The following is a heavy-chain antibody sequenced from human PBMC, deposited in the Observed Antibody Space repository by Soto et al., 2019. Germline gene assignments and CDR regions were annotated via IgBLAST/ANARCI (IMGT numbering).Heavy chain of an antibody. V-gene: IGHV3-23*01. CDR2: ISGSGGST. Sequence: EVQLLESGGGLVQPRGSLRLSCAASGFTFSIYAVSWVRQAPGKGLEWVSGISGSGGSTYYADSVKGRFTISRDNSKNTLYLQMHSLRAEDTAVYYCASTLRAYSGYPDYWGQGTLVTVAS. CDR3: ASTLRAYSGYPDY. CDR1: GFTFSIYA. J-gene: IGHJ4*02. D-gene: IGHD5-12*01.